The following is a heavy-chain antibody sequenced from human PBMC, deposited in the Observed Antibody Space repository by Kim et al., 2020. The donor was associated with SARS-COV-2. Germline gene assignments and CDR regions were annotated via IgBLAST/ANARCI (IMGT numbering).Heavy chain of an antibody. J-gene: IGHJ6*02. D-gene: IGHD4-17*01. V-gene: IGHV4-39*02. Sequence: KSRVTISVDTSKNQFSLKLSSVTAADTAVYYCARDETTVTTGYYYYGMDVWGQGTTVTVSS. CDR3: ARDETTVTTGYYYYGMDV.